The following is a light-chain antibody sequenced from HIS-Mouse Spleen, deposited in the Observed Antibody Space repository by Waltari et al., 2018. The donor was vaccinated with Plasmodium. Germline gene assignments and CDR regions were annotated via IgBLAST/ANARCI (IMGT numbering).Light chain of an antibody. J-gene: IGKJ4*01. V-gene: IGKV3-20*01. CDR2: GAS. CDR1: QSVSSSY. Sequence: EIVLTPSPGTLSLSPGERATLSCRASQSVSSSYLAWYQQKPGQAPRLLIYGASSRATGIPDRFSGSGSGTDFTLTISRLEPEDFAVYYCQQYGSSPQITFGGGTKVEIK. CDR3: QQYGSSPQIT.